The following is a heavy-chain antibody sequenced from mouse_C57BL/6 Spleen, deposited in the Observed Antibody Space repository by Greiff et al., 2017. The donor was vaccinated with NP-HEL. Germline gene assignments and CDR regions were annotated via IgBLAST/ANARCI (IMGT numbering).Heavy chain of an antibody. CDR2: IDPSDSYT. CDR3: ARRELTGTFAY. CDR1: GYTFTSYW. D-gene: IGHD4-1*01. V-gene: IGHV1-69*01. Sequence: LQQPGAELVMPGASVKLSCKASGYTFTSYWMHWVKQRPGQGLEWIGEIDPSDSYTNYNQKFKGKSTLTVDKSSSTAYMQLSSLTSEDSAVYYCARRELTGTFAYWGQGTLVTVSA. J-gene: IGHJ3*01.